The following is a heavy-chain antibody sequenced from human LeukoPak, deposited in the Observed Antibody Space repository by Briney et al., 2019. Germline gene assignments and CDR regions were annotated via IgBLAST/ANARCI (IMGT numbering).Heavy chain of an antibody. D-gene: IGHD3-22*01. J-gene: IGHJ5*02. CDR2: ISSSGSTI. V-gene: IGHV3-48*03. Sequence: GGSLRLSCAASGXTFSSYEVNWVRQAPGKGLESVSYISSSGSTIYYADSVKGRFTISRDNAKNSLYLQMLSLRAEDTAIYYCARVSYYDTSVYYGWFHPWGQGTLVTVSS. CDR3: ARVSYYDTSVYYGWFHP. CDR1: GXTFSSYE.